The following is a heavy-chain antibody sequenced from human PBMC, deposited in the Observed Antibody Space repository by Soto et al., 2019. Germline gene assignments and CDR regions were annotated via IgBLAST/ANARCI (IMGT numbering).Heavy chain of an antibody. CDR1: GGSISSSSYY. J-gene: IGHJ6*03. D-gene: IGHD6-13*01. CDR2: IYYSGST. CDR3: ASSSWSSYYYYYYMDV. V-gene: IGHV4-39*01. Sequence: SETLSLTCTVSGGSISSSSYYWGWIRQPPGKGLEWIGSIYYSGSTYYNPSLKSRVTISVDTSKNQFSLKLSSVTAADTAVYYCASSSWSSYYYYYYMDVWGKGTTVTVSS.